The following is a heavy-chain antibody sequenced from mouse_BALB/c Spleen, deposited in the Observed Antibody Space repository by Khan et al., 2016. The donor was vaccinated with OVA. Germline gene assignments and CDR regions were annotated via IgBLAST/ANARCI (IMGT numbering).Heavy chain of an antibody. V-gene: IGHV3-2*02. Sequence: EVQLQESGPGLVKPSQSLSLTCTVTGYSIASDYAWNWIRQFPGNKLEWMGFISYSGNTNYNPSLKSRIPITRDTSTNTFFLQLNSVTSEDTATYYCERGNGGYFDYWGQGTTLTVSS. CDR1: GYSIASDYA. CDR2: ISYSGNT. D-gene: IGHD2-1*01. CDR3: ERGNGGYFDY. J-gene: IGHJ2*01.